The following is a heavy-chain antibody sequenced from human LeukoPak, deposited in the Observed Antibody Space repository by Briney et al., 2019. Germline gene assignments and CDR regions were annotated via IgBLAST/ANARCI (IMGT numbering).Heavy chain of an antibody. CDR3: AKGLGGSSWYGGYYFDY. CDR2: ISGSGGST. D-gene: IGHD6-13*01. J-gene: IGHJ4*02. CDR1: GFTFSSYA. Sequence: PGGSLRLSCAASGFTFSSYAMSWVRQAPGKGLEWVSAISGSGGSTYYADSVKGRFTISRDNSKNTLYLQMNSLRAEDTAVHYCAKGLGGSSWYGGYYFDYWGQGTLVTVSS. V-gene: IGHV3-23*01.